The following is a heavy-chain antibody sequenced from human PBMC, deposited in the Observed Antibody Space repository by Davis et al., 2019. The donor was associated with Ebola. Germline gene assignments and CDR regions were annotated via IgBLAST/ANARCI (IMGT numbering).Heavy chain of an antibody. CDR1: GYSFTKQW. V-gene: IGHV5-51*01. D-gene: IGHD6-19*01. Sequence: GESLKISCTGSGYSFTKQWIGWVRQMPGKGLEWMGIIYPGDSDTRYSPSFQGQVTISADRSISTAYLQWSSLKAPDTAMYYCVRRLAVGPFDYWGQGTLVTVSS. J-gene: IGHJ4*02. CDR2: IYPGDSDT. CDR3: VRRLAVGPFDY.